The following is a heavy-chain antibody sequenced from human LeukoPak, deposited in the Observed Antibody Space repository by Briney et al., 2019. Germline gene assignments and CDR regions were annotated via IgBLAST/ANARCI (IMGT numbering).Heavy chain of an antibody. CDR1: GFTFSSYT. Sequence: PGGSLRLSCAASGFTFSSYTMSWVRQAPGKGLEWVSSIAPSSYIFSGDSVKGRFTISRDNAKNSLYLQMNSLRAEDTAVYYCARDLGSSARDAFDIWGQGTMVTVSS. CDR2: IAPSSYI. J-gene: IGHJ3*02. D-gene: IGHD2-2*01. CDR3: ARDLGSSARDAFDI. V-gene: IGHV3-21*01.